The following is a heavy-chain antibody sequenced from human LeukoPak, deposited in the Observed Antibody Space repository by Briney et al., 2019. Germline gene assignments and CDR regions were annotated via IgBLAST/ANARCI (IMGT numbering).Heavy chain of an antibody. CDR1: GGTFSSYA. V-gene: IGHV1-69*13. CDR3: ARVQTLGYCSSTSCSPVDY. Sequence: SVKVSCKASGGTFSSYAISWVRQAPGQGLEWMGGIIPIFGTANYAQKFQGRVTITADESTSTAYMELSSLRSEDTAVHYCARVQTLGYCSSTSCSPVDYWGQGTLVTVSS. CDR2: IIPIFGTA. D-gene: IGHD2-2*01. J-gene: IGHJ4*02.